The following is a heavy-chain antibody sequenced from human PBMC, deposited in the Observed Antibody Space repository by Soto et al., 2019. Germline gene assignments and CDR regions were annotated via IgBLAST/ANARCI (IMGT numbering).Heavy chain of an antibody. J-gene: IGHJ4*02. CDR1: GFTFSSYA. V-gene: IGHV3-30-3*01. Sequence: GGSLRLSCAASGFTFSSYAMHWVRQAPGKGLEWVAVISDDGSNKYYADSVKGRFTISRDNSKNTLYLQMNSLRAEDTAVYYCARAIRFLEWLPPFDYWGQGTLVTVSS. D-gene: IGHD3-3*01. CDR3: ARAIRFLEWLPPFDY. CDR2: ISDDGSNK.